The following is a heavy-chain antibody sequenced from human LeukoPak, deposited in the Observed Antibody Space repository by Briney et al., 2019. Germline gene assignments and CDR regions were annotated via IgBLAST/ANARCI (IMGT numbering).Heavy chain of an antibody. CDR3: ARESGAFSPFGF. Sequence: PSGTLSLTCAVSGGSILTTNWWSWVRQPPGKGLEWIGEVHLSGTSNYNPSLKSRVSMSIDKSKNQLSLKLTSVTAADTAMYYCARESGAFSPFGFWGQGTLVTVS. V-gene: IGHV4-4*02. J-gene: IGHJ4*02. CDR1: GGSILTTNW. CDR2: VHLSGTS. D-gene: IGHD1-26*01.